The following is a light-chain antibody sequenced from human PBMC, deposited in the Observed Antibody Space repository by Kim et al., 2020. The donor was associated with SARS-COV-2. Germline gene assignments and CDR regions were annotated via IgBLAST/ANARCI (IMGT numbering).Light chain of an antibody. CDR1: QGISND. CDR3: QQYYNHPTT. CDR2: DAS. Sequence: AFVGDSVTITCRASQGISNDLDWYQQKPGKAPKLLIYDASNLETGVPSRFSGSGSGTDFTLTISSVQPEDIATYYCQQYYNHPTTFGQGTRVEIK. J-gene: IGKJ5*01. V-gene: IGKV1D-13*01.